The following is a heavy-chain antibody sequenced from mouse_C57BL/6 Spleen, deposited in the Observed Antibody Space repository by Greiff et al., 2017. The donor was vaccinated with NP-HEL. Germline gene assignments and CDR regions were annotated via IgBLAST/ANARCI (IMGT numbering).Heavy chain of an antibody. CDR2: IDPSDSET. Sequence: VHVKQSGAELVRPGSSVKLSCKASGYTFTSYWMHWVKQRPIQGLEWIGNIDPSDSETHYNQKFKDKATLTVDKSSSTAYMQLSSLTSEDSAVYYCARSDRSFAYWGQGTLVTVSA. CDR1: GYTFTSYW. V-gene: IGHV1-52*01. CDR3: ARSDRSFAY. J-gene: IGHJ3*01.